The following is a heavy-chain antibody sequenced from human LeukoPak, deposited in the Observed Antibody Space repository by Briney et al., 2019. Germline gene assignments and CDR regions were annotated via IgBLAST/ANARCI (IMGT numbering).Heavy chain of an antibody. CDR3: AHDSSGSFQH. V-gene: IGHV3-66*01. CDR2: IYSGGST. CDR1: GFTVSSNY. D-gene: IGHD3-22*01. J-gene: IGHJ1*01. Sequence: GSLRLSCAASGFTVSSNYMSWVRQAPGQGLEWVSVIYSGGSTYYADSVKGRFIISRDNSKNTLYLQMNSLRAEDTAVYYRAHDSSGSFQHWGQGTLVTVSS.